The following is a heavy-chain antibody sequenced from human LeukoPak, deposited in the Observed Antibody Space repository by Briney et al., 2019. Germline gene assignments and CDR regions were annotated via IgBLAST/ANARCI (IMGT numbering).Heavy chain of an antibody. J-gene: IGHJ4*02. CDR3: ARGGAYYGSGSRFDY. Sequence: GGSLRLSCAASGFTFSSYSMNWVRQAPGKGLEWVANIKQDGSEIFYADSVKGRFTISKDDAKNSLYLQMYSLGAEDTAVYYCARGGAYYGSGSRFDYWGQGTLVAVSS. CDR1: GFTFSSYS. V-gene: IGHV3-7*01. CDR2: IKQDGSEI. D-gene: IGHD3-10*01.